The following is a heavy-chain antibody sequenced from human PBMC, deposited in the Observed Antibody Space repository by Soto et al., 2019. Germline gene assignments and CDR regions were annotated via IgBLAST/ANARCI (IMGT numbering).Heavy chain of an antibody. CDR3: AKGVPGIAVAGTGYFQH. D-gene: IGHD6-19*01. V-gene: IGHV3-23*01. J-gene: IGHJ1*01. CDR2: ISGSGDST. CDR1: GFTFSSYA. Sequence: EVQLLESGGGLVQPGGSLRLSCAASGFTFSSYAMSWVRQAPGKGLEWVSGISGSGDSTYYADSVKGRFTSTRDNSKNTLYLQMNSLRAEDTAVYDCAKGVPGIAVAGTGYFQHWGQGNLVTVSS.